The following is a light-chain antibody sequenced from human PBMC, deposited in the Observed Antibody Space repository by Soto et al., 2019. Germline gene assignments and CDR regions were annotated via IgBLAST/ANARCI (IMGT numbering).Light chain of an antibody. CDR2: GAS. Sequence: EIVLTQSPGTLSLSPGERATLSCRASQSVTSSYLAWYQQKPGQAPRLRIYGASSRATGIPDRFSGSGSGTDFTLTISRLEPEDFAVYYCQQYGSSPIAFGQGTRLEIK. J-gene: IGKJ5*01. CDR1: QSVTSSY. V-gene: IGKV3-20*01. CDR3: QQYGSSPIA.